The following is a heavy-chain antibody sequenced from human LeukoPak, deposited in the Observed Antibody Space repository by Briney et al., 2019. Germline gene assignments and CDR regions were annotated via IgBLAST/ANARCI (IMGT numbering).Heavy chain of an antibody. J-gene: IGHJ3*02. CDR2: IYYSGST. D-gene: IGHD4-23*01. Sequence: PSQTLSLTCTVSGGSISSGDYYWSWIRQPPGKGLEWIGYIYYSGSTYYNPSLKSRVTISVDTSKYQFSLKLSSVTAADTAVYYCARGIESYGGNEGDAFDIWGQGTMVTVSS. V-gene: IGHV4-30-4*01. CDR3: ARGIESYGGNEGDAFDI. CDR1: GGSISSGDYY.